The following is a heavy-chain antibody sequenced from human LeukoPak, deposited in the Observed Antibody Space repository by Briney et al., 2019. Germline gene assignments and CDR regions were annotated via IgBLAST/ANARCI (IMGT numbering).Heavy chain of an antibody. Sequence: PGGSLRLSCVGSGFTFSGYSMNWVRQAPGKGLEWVSSISSSSSYIYYADSMKGQLTISRDNAKNSLYLQMKRLRAEDTAVYYCASPHSGYGWGQGTLVTVSS. V-gene: IGHV3-21*01. CDR3: ASPHSGYG. D-gene: IGHD5-12*01. CDR1: GFTFSGYS. CDR2: ISSSSSYI. J-gene: IGHJ4*02.